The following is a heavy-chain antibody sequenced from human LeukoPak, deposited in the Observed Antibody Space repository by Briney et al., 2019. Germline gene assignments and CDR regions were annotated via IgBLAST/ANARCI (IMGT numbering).Heavy chain of an antibody. CDR1: GGSISNYY. CDR2: IYYSGST. CDR3: ARAGIAVAGSRYYFDY. J-gene: IGHJ4*02. Sequence: SETLSLTCTVSGGSISNYYWSWIRQPPGKGLECIGYIYYSGSTNYNPSLKSRVTISLDTSKNQFSLKLSSVTAADTAVYYRARAGIAVAGSRYYFDYWGQGTLVTVSS. D-gene: IGHD6-19*01. V-gene: IGHV4-59*01.